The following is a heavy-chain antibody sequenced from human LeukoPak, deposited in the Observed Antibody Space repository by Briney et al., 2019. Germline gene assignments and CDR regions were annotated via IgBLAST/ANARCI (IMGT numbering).Heavy chain of an antibody. CDR1: GFTFSDHY. D-gene: IGHD3-22*01. Sequence: PGGSLRLSCAASGFTFSDHYMSWIRQAPGKGLEWVSYISNSGNTIYYADSAKGRFTISRDNAKNSLYLQMNSLRAEDTAVYYCSAGEGYYDSSDYYSAWAFNVWGQGTMVTVSS. CDR3: SAGEGYYDSSDYYSAWAFNV. V-gene: IGHV3-11*04. J-gene: IGHJ3*01. CDR2: ISNSGNTI.